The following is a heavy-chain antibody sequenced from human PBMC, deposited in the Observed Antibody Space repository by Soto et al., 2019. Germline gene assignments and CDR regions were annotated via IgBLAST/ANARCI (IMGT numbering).Heavy chain of an antibody. Sequence: QVQLQESGPGLVKPSQTLSLTCTVSGDSVRNGGYYWNWIRQYPGKGLEWIGYIYYTGSTSYNPSLESRLTISADTYKTQFSLRLRSVTAADTAVYFCARALAATPYFEYWGQGALVTISS. J-gene: IGHJ4*02. CDR3: ARALAATPYFEY. CDR2: IYYTGST. CDR1: GDSVRNGGYY. D-gene: IGHD2-15*01. V-gene: IGHV4-31*03.